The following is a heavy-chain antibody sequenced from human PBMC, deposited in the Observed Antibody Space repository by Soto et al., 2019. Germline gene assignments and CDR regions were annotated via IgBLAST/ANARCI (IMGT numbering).Heavy chain of an antibody. D-gene: IGHD2-8*01. CDR3: AREAEYCTNGVCYNFDY. CDR2: INPNSGGT. V-gene: IGHV1-2*04. J-gene: IGHJ4*02. Sequence: ASVKVSCKASGYTFTGYYMHWVRQAPGQGLEWMGWINPNSGGTNYAQKFQGWVTMTRDTSISTAYMELSRLRSDDTAVYYCAREAEYCTNGVCYNFDYWGQGNLVTVSS. CDR1: GYTFTGYY.